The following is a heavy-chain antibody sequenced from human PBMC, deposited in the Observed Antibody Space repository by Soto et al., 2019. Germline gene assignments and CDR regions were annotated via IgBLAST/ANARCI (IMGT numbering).Heavy chain of an antibody. CDR1: GFTFSTYA. V-gene: IGHV3-23*01. D-gene: IGHD3-10*01. CDR2: IGVDGDT. CDR3: AKNYHFDS. Sequence: EVHLLESGGGSGQPGASLKLSCAASGFTFSTYAMSWARQAPGKGLEWVSSIGVDGDTYYGDSVKGRFSISRDNSKNTVYLQMNSLGAEDTAVYYCAKNYHFDSWGQGTLVTVSA. J-gene: IGHJ4*02.